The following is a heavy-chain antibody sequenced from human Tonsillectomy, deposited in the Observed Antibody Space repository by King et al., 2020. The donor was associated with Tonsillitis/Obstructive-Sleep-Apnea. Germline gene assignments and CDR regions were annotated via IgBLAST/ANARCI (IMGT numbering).Heavy chain of an antibody. J-gene: IGHJ4*02. CDR3: ARDQGGYEFLFFDN. CDR1: GFTFTSYV. V-gene: IGHV3-33*01. D-gene: IGHD5-12*01. Sequence: QLVQSGGGVVQPGRSLRLSCAASGFTFTSYVIHWVRQAPGKGLEWVAVVWYDGTNKYYADSVKGRFTISRDNSKNTLYLKMSSLGAEDTAVYYWARDQGGYEFLFFDNWGQGTLVTVSS. CDR2: VWYDGTNK.